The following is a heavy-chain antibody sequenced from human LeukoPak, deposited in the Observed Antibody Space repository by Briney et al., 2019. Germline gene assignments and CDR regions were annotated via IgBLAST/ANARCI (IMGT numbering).Heavy chain of an antibody. CDR1: GGSISNYH. CDR2: IYYSGST. J-gene: IGHJ4*02. V-gene: IGHV4-59*01. CDR3: ARIRYCSSTSCYAGKYFDY. Sequence: PSETLSLTCTVSGGSISNYHWSWIRQPPGKGLEWIGYIYYSGSTNYNPSLKSRVTISVDTSKNQFSLKLSSVTAADTAVYYCARIRYCSSTSCYAGKYFDYWGQGTLVTVSS. D-gene: IGHD2-2*01.